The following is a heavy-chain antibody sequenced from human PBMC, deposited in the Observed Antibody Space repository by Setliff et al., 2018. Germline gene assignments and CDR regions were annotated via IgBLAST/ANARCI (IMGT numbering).Heavy chain of an antibody. Sequence: GGSLRLSCAASGLSFNTYNMNWVRQAPGKGLEWVSFVSSSTSFIYYTDSAEGRFTISRDNAKNSLYLQMNSLRTEDTAVYYCARSAVAVPGQFYFDNWGQGTQVTVSS. V-gene: IGHV3-21*01. CDR1: GLSFNTYN. CDR3: ARSAVAVPGQFYFDN. CDR2: VSSSTSFI. J-gene: IGHJ4*02. D-gene: IGHD6-19*01.